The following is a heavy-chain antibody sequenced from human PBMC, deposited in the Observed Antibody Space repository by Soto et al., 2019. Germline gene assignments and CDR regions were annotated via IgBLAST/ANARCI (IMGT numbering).Heavy chain of an antibody. Sequence: EVQLLESGGGLVQPGVSLRLACATSGFSFSTYAMTWVRQAPGKGLEWVSTFNGNGGGTYYADSVKGRFTISRDNSKNTLYLQMDSLRAEDTATYYCAKDNSLHWFDPWCQGTLVTVSS. CDR1: GFSFSTYA. CDR3: AKDNSLHWFDP. J-gene: IGHJ5*02. CDR2: FNGNGGGT. V-gene: IGHV3-23*01. D-gene: IGHD2-15*01.